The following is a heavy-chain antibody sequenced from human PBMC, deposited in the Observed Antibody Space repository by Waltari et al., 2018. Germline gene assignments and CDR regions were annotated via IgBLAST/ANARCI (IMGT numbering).Heavy chain of an antibody. V-gene: IGHV1-8*01. CDR1: VYTFTSYD. Sequence: QVQLVQSGAEVKKPGASVKVSCKASVYTFTSYDITWVRQDTGQGLEWMGWMNPTRGNTGYAQKFQGRVTMTRNTSISTAYMELSSLRSEDTAVYYCARGGTQRGKNSGYYYFDYWGQGTLVTVSS. CDR3: ARGGTQRGKNSGYYYFDY. CDR2: MNPTRGNT. D-gene: IGHD3-22*01. J-gene: IGHJ4*02.